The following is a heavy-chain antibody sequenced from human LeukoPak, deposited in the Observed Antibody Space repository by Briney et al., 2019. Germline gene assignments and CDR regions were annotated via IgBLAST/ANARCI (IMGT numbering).Heavy chain of an antibody. Sequence: PSETLSLTCNVSGGSIRSSSFFWVWIRQSPGKGLEWLGNIFYSGLTYDNPSLKSRVTISIDTSKNQFSLKLSSVTAADTAVYYCAKTIGGNAKGGIPYFDSWGQGTLVTVSS. CDR1: GGSIRSSSFF. D-gene: IGHD4-23*01. J-gene: IGHJ4*02. V-gene: IGHV4-39*07. CDR2: IFYSGLT. CDR3: AKTIGGNAKGGIPYFDS.